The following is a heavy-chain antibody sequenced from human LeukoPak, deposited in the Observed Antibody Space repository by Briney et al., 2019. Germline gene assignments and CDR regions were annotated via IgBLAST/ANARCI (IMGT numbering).Heavy chain of an antibody. CDR3: ARDRTSNDFDY. CDR2: IYYTGSA. V-gene: IGHV4-39*02. Sequence: SETLSLTCTVSGGSINSRSYSWGWIRQSPGKGLEWIGIIYYTGSAYYNPSLRSRVTISVGTSKTQFSLTLTSVTAADTAVYYCARDRTSNDFDYWGQGTLVTVSS. CDR1: GGSINSRSYS. J-gene: IGHJ4*02. D-gene: IGHD2-2*01.